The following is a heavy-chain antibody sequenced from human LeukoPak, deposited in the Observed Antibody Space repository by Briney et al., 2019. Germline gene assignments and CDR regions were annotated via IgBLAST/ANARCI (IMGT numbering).Heavy chain of an antibody. D-gene: IGHD5-12*01. CDR2: IDDDGTGT. CDR1: GFPFSGYW. J-gene: IGHJ5*02. Sequence: GGSLRLSCAASGFPFSGYWMHWVRQAPGKGLVWVSRIDDDGTGTTYADSVKGRFTISRDNAKNTLYLQMNSLRVEDTAVYYCARSPSGYDSWGQGTLVTVSS. V-gene: IGHV3-74*01. CDR3: ARSPSGYDS.